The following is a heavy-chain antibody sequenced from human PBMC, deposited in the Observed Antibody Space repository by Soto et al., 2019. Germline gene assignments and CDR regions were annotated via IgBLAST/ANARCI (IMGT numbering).Heavy chain of an antibody. D-gene: IGHD2-2*01. CDR1: GGSLSVYH. CDR2: INHSGST. V-gene: IGHV4-34*01. CDR3: ARAEGYCSSTSCYDYYYYGMDV. Sequence: SEPLSPTLDFYGGSLSVYHCSPIRNPPVKGLEWIGEINHSGSTNYNPSLKSRVTISVDTSKNQFSLKLSSVTAADTAVYYCARAEGYCSSTSCYDYYYYGMDVWGQGT. J-gene: IGHJ6*02.